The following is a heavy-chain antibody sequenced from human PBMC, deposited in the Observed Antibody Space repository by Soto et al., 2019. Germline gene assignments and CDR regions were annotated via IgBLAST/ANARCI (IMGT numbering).Heavy chain of an antibody. J-gene: IGHJ6*02. CDR3: ARDRDFWSGGMLYYYYGMDV. CDR2: ISSSSSTI. CDR1: GFTFSSYS. Sequence: PGGSLRLSCAASGFTFSSYSMNWVRQAPGKGLEWVSYISSSSSTIYYADSVKGRFTISRDNAKNSLYLQMNSLRDEDTAVYYCARDRDFWSGGMLYYYYGMDVWGQGTTVTVSS. D-gene: IGHD3-3*01. V-gene: IGHV3-48*02.